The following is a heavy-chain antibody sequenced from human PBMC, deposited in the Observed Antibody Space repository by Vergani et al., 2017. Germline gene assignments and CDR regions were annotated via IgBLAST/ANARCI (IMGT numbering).Heavy chain of an antibody. CDR3: TRGPTYYYDSSGYYSAGDY. CDR1: GFTFGDYA. Sequence: EVQLVESGGGLVQPGRSLRLSCTASGFTFGDYAMSWVRQAPGKGLEWVGFIRSKAYGRTTEYAASVKGRFTISRDDSKSIAYLQMNSLKTEDTAVYYCTRGPTYYYDSSGYYSAGDYWGQGTLVTVSS. D-gene: IGHD3-22*01. J-gene: IGHJ4*02. V-gene: IGHV3-49*04. CDR2: IRSKAYGRTT.